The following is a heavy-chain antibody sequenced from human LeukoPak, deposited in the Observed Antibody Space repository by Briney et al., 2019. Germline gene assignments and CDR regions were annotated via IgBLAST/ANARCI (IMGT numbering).Heavy chain of an antibody. J-gene: IGHJ4*02. CDR1: GGSISSYY. CDR2: IYYSGST. D-gene: IGHD4-17*01. CDR3: ASDTTTVTSPFDY. V-gene: IGHV4-39*01. Sequence: SETLSLTCTVSGGSISSYYWGWIRQPPGKGLEWIGSIYYSGSTYYNPSLKSRVTISVDTSKNQFSLKLSSVTAADTAVYYCASDTTTVTSPFDYWGQGTLVTVSS.